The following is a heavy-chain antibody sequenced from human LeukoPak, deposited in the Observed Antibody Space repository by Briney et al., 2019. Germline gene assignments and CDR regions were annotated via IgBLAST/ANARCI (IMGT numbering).Heavy chain of an antibody. J-gene: IGHJ6*03. D-gene: IGHD3-22*01. Sequence: GESLKISCKGSGYSFTSYWIGWVRQMPGKGLEWMGIIYPGDSDTRYSPSFQGQVTISADKSISTAYLQWSSLKASDTAMYYCARQAYDSSGLYYMDVWGKGTTVTVSS. CDR3: ARQAYDSSGLYYMDV. CDR2: IYPGDSDT. V-gene: IGHV5-51*01. CDR1: GYSFTSYW.